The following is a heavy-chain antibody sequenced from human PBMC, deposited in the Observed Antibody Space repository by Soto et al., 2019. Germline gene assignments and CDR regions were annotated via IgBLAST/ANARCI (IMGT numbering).Heavy chain of an antibody. CDR3: AHKRDVSRGFKS. CDR2: IYWDDDQ. Sequence: QITLKESGPTLVKPTQTLPLTCTFSGFSFSINGVAVGWIRQPPGQALEWLALIYWDDDQRYNPSLKNRLTIPKDTSRNQVVLTMTNMDPVDTATYYCAHKRDVSRGFKSWGQGTLVTVSS. J-gene: IGHJ5*01. CDR1: GFSFSINGVA. V-gene: IGHV2-5*02.